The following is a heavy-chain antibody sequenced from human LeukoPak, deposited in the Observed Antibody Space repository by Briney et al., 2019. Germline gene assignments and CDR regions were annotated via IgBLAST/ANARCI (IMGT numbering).Heavy chain of an antibody. CDR3: AKDLISMVRGSAMDV. V-gene: IGHV3-30*18. CDR2: IIYDGYYK. Sequence: GGSLRLSCAASGLSFSNYGMHWVRQAPGKGLEWVALIIYDGYYKYYADSVKGRFTISRDDSKNTLYLQMNSLRAEDTAVYYCAKDLISMVRGSAMDVWGQGTTVTVSS. J-gene: IGHJ6*02. D-gene: IGHD3-10*01. CDR1: GLSFSNYG.